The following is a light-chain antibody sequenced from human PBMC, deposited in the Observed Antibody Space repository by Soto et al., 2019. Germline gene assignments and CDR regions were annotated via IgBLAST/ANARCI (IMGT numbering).Light chain of an antibody. J-gene: IGKJ4*01. V-gene: IGKV1-39*01. Sequence: DIPMTQSPSSLSASVGDRVTITCRASQSISSYLNWYQQKPGKAPKLLIYAASSLQSGVLSRFSGSGSGTDVTLTISSLQPEDFSTYYCQQRYSTPLTFGGGTKVEIK. CDR3: QQRYSTPLT. CDR1: QSISSY. CDR2: AAS.